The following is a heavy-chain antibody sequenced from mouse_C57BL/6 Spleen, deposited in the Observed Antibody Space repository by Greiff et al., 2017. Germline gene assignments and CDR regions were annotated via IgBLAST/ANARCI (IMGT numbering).Heavy chain of an antibody. D-gene: IGHD4-1*01. CDR1: GYTFTSYW. V-gene: IGHV1-52*01. J-gene: IGHJ2*01. CDR3: AAGTYFDY. Sequence: QVQLQQPGAELVRPGSSVKLSCKASGYTFTSYWMHWVKQRPIQGLEWIGNIDPSDSETNYNQKFKDKATLTVDKSSSTAYMQLSSLTSEDSAVYYCAAGTYFDYWGQGTTLTVSS. CDR2: IDPSDSET.